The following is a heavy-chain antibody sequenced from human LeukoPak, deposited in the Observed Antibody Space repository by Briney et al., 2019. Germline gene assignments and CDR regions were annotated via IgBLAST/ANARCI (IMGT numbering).Heavy chain of an antibody. J-gene: IGHJ4*02. CDR3: VTGQWLVPVSY. Sequence: SETLSLTCAVYGGSFSGYYWSWIRQPPGKGLEWIGEINHSGSTNYNPSLKSRVTISVDTSKNQFSLKLSSVPAADTAVYYCVTGQWLVPVSYWGQGTLVTVSS. V-gene: IGHV4-34*01. CDR2: INHSGST. D-gene: IGHD6-19*01. CDR1: GGSFSGYY.